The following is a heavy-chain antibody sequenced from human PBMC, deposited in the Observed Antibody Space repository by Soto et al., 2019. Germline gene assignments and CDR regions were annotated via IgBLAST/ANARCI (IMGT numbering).Heavy chain of an antibody. V-gene: IGHV1-46*01. Sequence: QVRLVQSGAEVKAPGASVTVSCKAPGDTFTSYYMHWVRQAPGQGLEWMGVINPNGGSTRFAQKFKGRVTMTKYTSTSKVNMELRGLTSEDTAVYYCARAACGVYRLIIDSTNWLAPWGQGTLVTVSS. D-gene: IGHD3-10*01. CDR2: INPNGGST. CDR3: ARAACGVYRLIIDSTNWLAP. J-gene: IGHJ5*02. CDR1: GDTFTSYY.